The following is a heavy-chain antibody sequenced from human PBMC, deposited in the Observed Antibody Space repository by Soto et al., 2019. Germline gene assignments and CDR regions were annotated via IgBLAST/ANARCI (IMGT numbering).Heavy chain of an antibody. CDR3: VRDLSGYSYSQCED. CDR2: ISSNGGST. D-gene: IGHD5-18*01. Sequence: PGGSLRLSCSASVFAFSSYEMHWVRQAPGKGLEYVSAISSNGGSTYYTDSVKGRFTISRDNSNNTLYLQMSSLRAEDTAVYYCVRDLSGYSYSQCEDWGQGTLVTGS. V-gene: IGHV3-64D*06. CDR1: VFAFSSYE. J-gene: IGHJ4*02.